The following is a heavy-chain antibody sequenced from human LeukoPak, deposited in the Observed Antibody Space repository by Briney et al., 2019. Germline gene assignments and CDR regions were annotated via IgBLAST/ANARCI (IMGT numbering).Heavy chain of an antibody. CDR3: ARQIRYTYDPNWFHP. Sequence: SETLSLTCSVTGDSITSTSYYWAWIRQPPGKGLGWIGSIYFSGTTNYNPSLQSRVTLSVDTSRNQFSLILSSVTAADTAVYYCARQIRYTYDPNWFHPWSQGALVTVSS. J-gene: IGHJ5*02. V-gene: IGHV4-39*01. D-gene: IGHD5-12*01. CDR2: IYFSGTT. CDR1: GDSITSTSYY.